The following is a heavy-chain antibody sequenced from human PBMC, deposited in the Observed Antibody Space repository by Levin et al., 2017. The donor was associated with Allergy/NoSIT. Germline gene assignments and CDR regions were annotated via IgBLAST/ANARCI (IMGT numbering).Heavy chain of an antibody. CDR3: AKPLDYDILTGYPY. J-gene: IGHJ4*02. CDR2: ISGSGGST. Sequence: GESLKISCAASGFTFSSYAMSWVRQAPGKGLEWVSAISGSGGSTYYADSVKGRFTISRDNSKNTLYLQMNSLRAEDTAVYYCAKPLDYDILTGYPYWGQGTLVTVSS. D-gene: IGHD3-9*01. V-gene: IGHV3-23*01. CDR1: GFTFSSYA.